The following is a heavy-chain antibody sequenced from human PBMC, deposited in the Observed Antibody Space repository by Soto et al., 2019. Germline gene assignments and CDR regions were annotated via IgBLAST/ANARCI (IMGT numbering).Heavy chain of an antibody. V-gene: IGHV3-30*02. CDR2: IWYDGSNK. J-gene: IGHJ4*02. D-gene: IGHD6-19*01. Sequence: GGSLRLSCAASGFTFSSYGMHWVRQAPGKGLEWVAVIWYDGSNKYYADSVKGRFTISRDNSKNTLYLQMNSLRSEDTAVYYCATGGLSSGWSPYYFDYWGQGTLVTVSS. CDR3: ATGGLSSGWSPYYFDY. CDR1: GFTFSSYG.